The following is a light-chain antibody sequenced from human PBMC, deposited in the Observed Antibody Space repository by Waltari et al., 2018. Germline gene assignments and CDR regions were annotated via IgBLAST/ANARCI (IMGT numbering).Light chain of an antibody. CDR1: QSITTY. Sequence: DIQMTQSPSSLSASIVDSVTITCRASQSITTYLNWYQQKPGKAPKLLIYAASSLQSGVPSRFSGSGSGTDFTLTISSLQPEDFATYSCQESYKTPPTFGGGTKVEIK. J-gene: IGKJ4*01. V-gene: IGKV1-39*01. CDR2: AAS. CDR3: QESYKTPPT.